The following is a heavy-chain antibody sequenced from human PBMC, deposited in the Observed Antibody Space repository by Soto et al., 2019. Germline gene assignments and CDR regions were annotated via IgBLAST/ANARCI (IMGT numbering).Heavy chain of an antibody. J-gene: IGHJ4*02. V-gene: IGHV2-5*02. CDR1: GFSLSTSGVG. CDR3: AHRRGSGSYYGDFDY. Sequence: QITLKESGPTLVKPTQTLTLTCTFSGFSLSTSGVGVGWIRQPPVKALEWLALIYWDDDKRYSPSLKSRLTITKDTSKNQVVLTMTKMDPVDTATYYCAHRRGSGSYYGDFDYWGQGTLVTVSS. CDR2: IYWDDDK. D-gene: IGHD1-26*01.